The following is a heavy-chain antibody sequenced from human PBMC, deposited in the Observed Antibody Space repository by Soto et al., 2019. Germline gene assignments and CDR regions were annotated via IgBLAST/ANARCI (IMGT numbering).Heavy chain of an antibody. V-gene: IGHV3-23*01. J-gene: IGHJ6*02. CDR3: AKDRSVDTAMVTFYYYGMDV. CDR2: ISGSGGST. D-gene: IGHD5-18*01. CDR1: GFTFSSYA. Sequence: GESLKISCAASGFTFSSYAMSWVRQAPGKGLEWVSAISGSGGSTYYADSVKGRFTISRDNSKNTLYLQMNSLRAEDTAVYYCAKDRSVDTAMVTFYYYGMDVWGQGTTVTVSS.